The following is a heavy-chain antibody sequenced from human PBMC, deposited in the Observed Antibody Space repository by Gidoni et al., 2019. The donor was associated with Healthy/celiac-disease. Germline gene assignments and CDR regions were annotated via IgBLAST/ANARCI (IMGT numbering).Heavy chain of an antibody. D-gene: IGHD3-10*01. Sequence: QVQLQQWGAGLLKPSETLSLTCAVYGGSLSGYYWSWIRQPPGKGLEWIGEINHSGSTNYNPSLKSRVTISVDTSKNQFSLKLSSVTAADTAVYYCARGLPSITMVRGVIISRWFDPWGQGTLVTVSS. V-gene: IGHV4-34*01. CDR3: ARGLPSITMVRGVIISRWFDP. CDR2: INHSGST. CDR1: GGSLSGYY. J-gene: IGHJ5*02.